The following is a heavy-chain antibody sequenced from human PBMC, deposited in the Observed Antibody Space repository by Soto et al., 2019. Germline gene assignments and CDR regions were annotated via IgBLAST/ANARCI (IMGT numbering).Heavy chain of an antibody. CDR3: ARVPSSNYHYFDY. CDR2: IYSAGSA. CDR1: GFTVSSYY. D-gene: IGHD6-13*01. Sequence: GGSLRLSCAASGFTVSSYYMSWVRQAPGKGLEWVSVIYSAGSADFADSVKGRFTISRDNSKNTLYLQMSSLRAENTAVYYCARVPSSNYHYFDYWGQGTLVTVSS. V-gene: IGHV3-66*01. J-gene: IGHJ4*02.